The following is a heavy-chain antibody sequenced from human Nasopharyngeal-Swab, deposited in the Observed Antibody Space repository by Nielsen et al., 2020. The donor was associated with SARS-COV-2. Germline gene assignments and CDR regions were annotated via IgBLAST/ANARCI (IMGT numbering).Heavy chain of an antibody. CDR2: INPSGGST. Sequence: ASVKVSCKASGYTFTTYYMHWVRQAPGQGLEWMGIINPSGGSTNYAQKFQDRVTMTRDTSTSTVYMELSSLRSEDTAVYYCATSRAYTGAGSYGDALDVWGQGTMVTVSS. V-gene: IGHV1-46*01. J-gene: IGHJ3*01. CDR1: GYTFTTYY. CDR3: ATSRAYTGAGSYGDALDV. D-gene: IGHD5-18*01.